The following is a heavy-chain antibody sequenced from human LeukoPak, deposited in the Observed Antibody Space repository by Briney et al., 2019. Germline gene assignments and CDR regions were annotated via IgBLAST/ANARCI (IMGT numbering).Heavy chain of an antibody. Sequence: GGSLRLSCAASGFTFSSYGMHWVRQAPGKGLEWVAAISYDGSNKYYADSVKGRFTISRDNSKNTLYLQMNSLRAEDTAVYYCAKDGGANDYGDYVPFDYWGQGTLVTVSS. CDR1: GFTFSSYG. V-gene: IGHV3-30*18. D-gene: IGHD4-17*01. CDR2: ISYDGSNK. CDR3: AKDGGANDYGDYVPFDY. J-gene: IGHJ4*02.